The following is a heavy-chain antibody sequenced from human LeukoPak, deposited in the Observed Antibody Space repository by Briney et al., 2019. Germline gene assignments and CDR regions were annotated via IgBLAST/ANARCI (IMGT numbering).Heavy chain of an antibody. Sequence: GGSLRLSCAASGFTFSDYYMSWIRQAPGKGLEWVSYISSSGSTIYYADSVKGRFTISRDNAKNSLYLQINSLRAEDTAFYYCVKVKSAYVFDAFHIWGQGTTVTVSS. D-gene: IGHD3-10*02. V-gene: IGHV3-11*01. CDR3: VKVKSAYVFDAFHI. J-gene: IGHJ3*02. CDR1: GFTFSDYY. CDR2: ISSSGSTI.